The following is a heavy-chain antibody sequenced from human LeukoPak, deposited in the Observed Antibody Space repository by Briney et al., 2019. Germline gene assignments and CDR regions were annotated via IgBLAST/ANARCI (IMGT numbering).Heavy chain of an antibody. V-gene: IGHV1-18*01. CDR3: ASSGWCYYDSGSYYGDY. D-gene: IGHD3-10*01. CDR2: ISAYNGNT. J-gene: IGHJ4*02. Sequence: ASVKVSCKASGYTFTSYGISWVRQAPGQGLEWMGWISAYNGNTNYAQKLQGRVTMTTDTSTSTAYMELRSLRSDDTAVYYCASSGWCYYDSGSYYGDYWGQGTLVTVSS. CDR1: GYTFTSYG.